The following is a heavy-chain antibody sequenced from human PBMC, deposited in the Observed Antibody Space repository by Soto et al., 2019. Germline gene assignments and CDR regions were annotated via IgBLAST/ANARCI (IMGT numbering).Heavy chain of an antibody. D-gene: IGHD6-13*01. V-gene: IGHV4-30-4*01. CDR1: GGSISSGDYY. CDR3: ARAGFLRDHIAAAGYDAFDI. Sequence: SETLSLTCTVSGGSISSGDYYWSWIRQPPGKGLEWIGYIYYSGSTYYNPSLKSRVTISVDTSKNQFSLKLSSVTAADTAVYYCARAGFLRDHIAAAGYDAFDIWGQGTMVTVSS. J-gene: IGHJ3*02. CDR2: IYYSGST.